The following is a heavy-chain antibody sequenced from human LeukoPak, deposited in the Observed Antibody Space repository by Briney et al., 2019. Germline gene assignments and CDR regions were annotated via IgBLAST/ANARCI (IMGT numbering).Heavy chain of an antibody. CDR1: GFTFSSYS. Sequence: GGSLRLSCAASGFTFSSYSMTWVRQAPGKGLEWVSYISTSSSTIYYADSVKGRFTISRDNAKNSLYLHMNTLRAEDTAVYYCARHGSGSSCDYWGLGILVTVSS. V-gene: IGHV3-48*04. CDR3: ARHGSGSSCDY. CDR2: ISTSSSTI. J-gene: IGHJ4*02. D-gene: IGHD3-10*01.